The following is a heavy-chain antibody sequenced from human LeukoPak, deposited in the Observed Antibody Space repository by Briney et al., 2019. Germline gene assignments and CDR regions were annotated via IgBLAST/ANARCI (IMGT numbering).Heavy chain of an antibody. J-gene: IGHJ6*02. CDR1: GFTFSSYS. CDR2: IYSGGST. D-gene: IGHD4-17*01. Sequence: PGGSLRLSCAASGFTFSSYSMNWVRQAPGKGLEWVSVIYSGGSTYYADSVKGRFTISRDNSKNTLYLQMNSLRAEDTAVYYCAREKYGDYNYYYYGMDVWGQGTTVTVSS. CDR3: AREKYGDYNYYYYGMDV. V-gene: IGHV3-53*01.